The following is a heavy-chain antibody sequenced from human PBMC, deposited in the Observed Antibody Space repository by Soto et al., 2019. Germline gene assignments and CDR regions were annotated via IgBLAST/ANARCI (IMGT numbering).Heavy chain of an antibody. CDR2: ISAYHGNT. D-gene: IGHD6-19*01. J-gene: IGHJ5*02. CDR3: ARTGSIAVAYWFDP. Sequence: EASVKVSCKASGGTFSSYGISWVRQAPGQGLEWMGWISAYHGNTNYAQKLQGRVTMTTDTSTSTAYMELRSLRSDDTAVYYCARTGSIAVAYWFDPWGQGTLVTVSS. V-gene: IGHV1-18*01. CDR1: GGTFSSYG.